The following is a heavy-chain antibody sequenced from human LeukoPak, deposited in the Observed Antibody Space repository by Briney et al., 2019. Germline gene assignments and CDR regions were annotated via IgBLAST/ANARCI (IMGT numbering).Heavy chain of an antibody. CDR2: IYYSGST. D-gene: IGHD5-18*01. CDR1: GVSISSYY. CDR3: AISIRGNTAPDY. V-gene: IGHV4-59*08. Sequence: PPETLSLTCTVSGVSISSYYWSWIRQPPGKGLEWIGYIYYSGSTNYNPSLKSRVTISVDTSKNQFSLKLSSVTAADTAVYYCAISIRGNTAPDYWGQGTLVTVSS. J-gene: IGHJ4*02.